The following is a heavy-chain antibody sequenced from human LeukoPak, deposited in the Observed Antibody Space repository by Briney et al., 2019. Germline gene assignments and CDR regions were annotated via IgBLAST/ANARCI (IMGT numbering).Heavy chain of an antibody. D-gene: IGHD6-13*01. Sequence: GGSLRLSCAASGFTFNNYAMSWVRQAPGKGLEWVSSIRGNTDTTYYAGSVKGRFTISRDNSKNTLFLQMSSLRAEDTAVYYCAKAGGEQQLVRAFDCWGREPWSPSPQ. CDR2: IRGNTDTT. J-gene: IGHJ4*02. CDR1: GFTFNNYA. CDR3: AKAGGEQQLVRAFDC. V-gene: IGHV3-23*01.